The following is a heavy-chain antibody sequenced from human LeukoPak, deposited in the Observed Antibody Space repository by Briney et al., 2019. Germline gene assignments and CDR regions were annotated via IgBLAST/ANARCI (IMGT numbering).Heavy chain of an antibody. J-gene: IGHJ5*02. Sequence: GGSLRLSRAASGFTFSSYWMSWVRQAPGKGLEWVANIKQDGSEKYYVDSVKGRFTISRDNAKNSLYLQMNSLRAEDTAVYYCAGGIAARPENWFDPWGQGTLVTVSS. CDR2: IKQDGSEK. CDR1: GFTFSSYW. CDR3: AGGIAARPENWFDP. D-gene: IGHD6-6*01. V-gene: IGHV3-7*04.